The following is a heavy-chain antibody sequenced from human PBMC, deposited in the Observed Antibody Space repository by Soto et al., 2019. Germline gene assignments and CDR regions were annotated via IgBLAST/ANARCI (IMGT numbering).Heavy chain of an antibody. CDR2: ISYDGSNK. V-gene: IGHV3-30-3*01. CDR1: GFTFSSYA. CDR3: ARIWFGELMGWFDP. Sequence: QVQLVESGGGVVQPGRSLRLSCAASGFTFSSYAMHWVRQAPGKGLEWVAVISYDGSNKYYADSVKGRFTISRDNYKNTLYLQMNSLRAEDTAVYYCARIWFGELMGWFDPWGQGTLVTVSS. J-gene: IGHJ5*02. D-gene: IGHD3-10*01.